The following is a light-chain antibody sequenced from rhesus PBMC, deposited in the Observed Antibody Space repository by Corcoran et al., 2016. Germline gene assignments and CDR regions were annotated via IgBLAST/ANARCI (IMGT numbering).Light chain of an antibody. CDR2: KAS. CDR3: LQYITSPCT. Sequence: DIQMTQSPSSLSASVGDRVTITCRASENVNNYLHWYQQKPGKAPKLLVYKASSLQSGVPSRFSGSGSGKDFTLTISSLQPEDFATYYCLQYITSPCTFGPGTKLDIK. CDR1: ENVNNY. J-gene: IGKJ3*01. V-gene: IGKV1-74*01.